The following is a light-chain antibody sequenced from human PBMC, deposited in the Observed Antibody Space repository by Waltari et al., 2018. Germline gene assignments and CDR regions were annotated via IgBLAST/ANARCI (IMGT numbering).Light chain of an antibody. CDR3: QQYGSSPRT. Sequence: EIVLTQSPGTLSLSPGERATLSCRASQSVSSSYLAWYQQKPGQAPRLLIYGASSRATGIPDRFSGSGSGTDFTLTISRLDPEDFAVYYCQQYGSSPRTFGQGTKVEIK. CDR2: GAS. CDR1: QSVSSSY. V-gene: IGKV3-20*01. J-gene: IGKJ1*01.